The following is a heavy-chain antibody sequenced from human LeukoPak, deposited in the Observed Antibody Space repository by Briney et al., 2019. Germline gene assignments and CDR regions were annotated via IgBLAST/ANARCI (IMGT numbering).Heavy chain of an antibody. Sequence: ASVKVSCKASGYTFTSYGVTWVRQAPGQGLEWMGWITAYNGNTNYAPNFRDRLTMTTDTSTSTVYMELRSLRSDDTAMYYCVRDTSGSWLGSFWGQGILVTVSS. V-gene: IGHV1-18*01. J-gene: IGHJ4*02. CDR1: GYTFTSYG. CDR3: VRDTSGSWLGSF. CDR2: ITAYNGNT. D-gene: IGHD6-13*01.